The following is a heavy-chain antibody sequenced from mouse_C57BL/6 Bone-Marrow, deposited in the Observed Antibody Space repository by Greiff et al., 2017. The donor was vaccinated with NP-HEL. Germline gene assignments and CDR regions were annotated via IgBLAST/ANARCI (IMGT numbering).Heavy chain of an antibody. Sequence: EVKLMESGGGLVKPGGSLKLSCAASGFTFSDYGMHWVRQAPEKGLEWVAYISSGSSTIYYADTVKGRFTISRDNAKNTLFLQMTSLRSEDTAMYYCARPSYYGSSYDAMDYWGQGTSVTVSS. CDR2: ISSGSSTI. D-gene: IGHD1-1*01. J-gene: IGHJ4*01. CDR1: GFTFSDYG. V-gene: IGHV5-17*01. CDR3: ARPSYYGSSYDAMDY.